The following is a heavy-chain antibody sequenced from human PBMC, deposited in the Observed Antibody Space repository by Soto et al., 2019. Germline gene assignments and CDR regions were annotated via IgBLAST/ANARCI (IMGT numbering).Heavy chain of an antibody. V-gene: IGHV3-23*01. CDR1: GFSFSVYA. Sequence: EVQLLESGGGLVQPGGSLRLSCAASGFSFSVYAMSWVRQAPGKGLESVSSISGRGTTTSYADSVKGRFTISRDNSKNTLYVQMNSRRVEDTAVYYCAESLYGGNDYWGQGTLVTVSP. J-gene: IGHJ4*02. CDR2: ISGRGTTT. D-gene: IGHD4-17*01. CDR3: AESLYGGNDY.